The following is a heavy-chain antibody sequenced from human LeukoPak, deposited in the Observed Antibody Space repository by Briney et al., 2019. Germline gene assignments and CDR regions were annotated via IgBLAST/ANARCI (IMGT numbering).Heavy chain of an antibody. V-gene: IGHV3-66*01. J-gene: IGHJ6*03. Sequence: PGGSLRLSCVASGFTVSYNYMSWVRQAPGKGLEWVSIIYGGGTTYYADSVKGRFTISRDNAKNSLYLQMNSLRAEDTAVYYCARSEYSSSSLYYYYYMDVWGKGTTVTVSS. CDR2: IYGGGTT. D-gene: IGHD6-6*01. CDR1: GFTVSYNY. CDR3: ARSEYSSSSLYYYYYMDV.